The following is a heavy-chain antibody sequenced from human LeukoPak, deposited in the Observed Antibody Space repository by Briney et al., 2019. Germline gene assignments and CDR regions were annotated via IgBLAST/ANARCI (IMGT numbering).Heavy chain of an antibody. D-gene: IGHD6-13*01. J-gene: IGHJ2*01. CDR2: IIPIFGTT. Sequence: SVKVSCKASGGTFSTDALAWVRQVPGQGPEWMGRIIPIFGTTNYAKTFQGRVTITADISTSTAYMHLSSLRSEDTAIYYCAREAGIAIAGTIWYFDLWGRGTLVTVSS. CDR1: GGTFSTDA. CDR3: AREAGIAIAGTIWYFDL. V-gene: IGHV1-69*06.